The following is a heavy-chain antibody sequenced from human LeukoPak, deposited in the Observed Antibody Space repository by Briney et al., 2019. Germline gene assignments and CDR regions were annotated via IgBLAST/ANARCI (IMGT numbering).Heavy chain of an antibody. CDR2: SSSGSTI. D-gene: IGHD3-16*02. CDR1: GFTFSIHE. V-gene: IGHV3-48*03. J-gene: IGHJ4*02. CDR3: AKRGAEVGVTVAPGDF. Sequence: PGGSLRLSCAASGFTFSIHEMNWVRQGPGKGLGWVSSSSGSTIYYADSVKGRFTISRDNAKNSLYLQMNSLRAEDTAIYYCAKRGAEVGVTVAPGDFWGQGTRVTVTA.